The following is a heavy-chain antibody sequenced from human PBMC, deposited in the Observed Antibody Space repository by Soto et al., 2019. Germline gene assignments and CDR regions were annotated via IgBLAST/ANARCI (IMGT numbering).Heavy chain of an antibody. Sequence: LRETLSLTCAVSGGSISSSNWWSWVRQPPGKGLEWIGEIYHSGSTNYNPSLKSRVTISVDKSKNQFSLKLSSVTAADTAVYYCAGARSGYSSRGMDVWGQGTTVTVSS. CDR2: IYHSGST. CDR3: AGARSGYSSRGMDV. CDR1: GGSISSSNW. D-gene: IGHD6-13*01. V-gene: IGHV4-4*03. J-gene: IGHJ6*02.